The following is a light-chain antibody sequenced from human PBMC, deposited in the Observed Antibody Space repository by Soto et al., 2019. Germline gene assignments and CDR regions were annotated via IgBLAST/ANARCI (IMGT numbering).Light chain of an antibody. J-gene: IGKJ4*02. V-gene: IGKV3-15*01. Sequence: EIMMTQSPATLSVSPGEEATLSCRASQSVGTELAWYQHKPGQAPRLLIYGASTGASGIPARFSGSGAGTDFILTICSLQYEEFAVYYFHLYNSWPVTVGGRTKLEFK. CDR2: GAS. CDR1: QSVGTE. CDR3: HLYNSWPVT.